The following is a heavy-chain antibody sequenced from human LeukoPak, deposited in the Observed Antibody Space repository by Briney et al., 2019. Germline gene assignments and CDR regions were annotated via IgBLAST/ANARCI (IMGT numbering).Heavy chain of an antibody. CDR2: INSNGYST. J-gene: IGHJ4*02. V-gene: IGHV3-64D*06. D-gene: IGHD6-19*01. CDR1: GFAFSAYA. CDR3: ARGAGGSGWPYFDY. Sequence: GGSLRLSCSASGFAFSAYAMHWVRQAPGKGLEYIAAINSNGYSTYYIDSVRGRFTLSRDNSKNTVYLQMSSLRAGDTAVYYCARGAGGSGWPYFDYWGQGTLVTVSS.